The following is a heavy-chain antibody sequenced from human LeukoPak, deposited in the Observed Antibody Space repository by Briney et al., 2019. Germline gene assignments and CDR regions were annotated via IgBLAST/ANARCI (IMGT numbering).Heavy chain of an antibody. J-gene: IGHJ6*03. Sequence: ASVKASCKASGYTFTSYDINWVRQATGQGLEWMGWMNPNSGNTGYAQKFQGRVTMTRNTSISTAYMELSSLRSEDTAVYYCARGPAEAAAGPYYYYYYMDVWGKGTTVTVSS. V-gene: IGHV1-8*01. CDR2: MNPNSGNT. CDR1: GYTFTSYD. CDR3: ARGPAEAAAGPYYYYYYMDV. D-gene: IGHD6-13*01.